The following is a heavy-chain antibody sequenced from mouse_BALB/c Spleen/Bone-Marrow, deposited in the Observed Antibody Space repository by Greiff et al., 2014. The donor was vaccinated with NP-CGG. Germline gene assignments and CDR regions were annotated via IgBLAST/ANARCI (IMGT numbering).Heavy chain of an antibody. V-gene: IGHV2-9*02. CDR1: GFSLIGYG. D-gene: IGHD2-4*01. CDR3: ARDLYYDYDVGAMDY. Sequence: VQLQESGPGLEESSQSLSISCTVSGFSLIGYGVHLIRQRPGKGLEWLGVIWPGGSTNYNSALMSRLSISKDNSKSQVFLKMNSLQSDDTAMYYCARDLYYDYDVGAMDYWGQGTSVTVSS. CDR2: IWPGGST. J-gene: IGHJ4*01.